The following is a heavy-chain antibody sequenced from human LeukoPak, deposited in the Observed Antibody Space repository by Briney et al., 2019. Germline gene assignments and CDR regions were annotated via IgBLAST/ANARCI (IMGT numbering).Heavy chain of an antibody. CDR2: IFYSGST. CDR3: ARDRDDSSGYNLD. J-gene: IGHJ4*02. V-gene: IGHV4-39*07. D-gene: IGHD3-22*01. Sequence: SETLSLTCTVSGGSISSSSYYWGWIRQPPGKGLEWMGSIFYSGSTYYNPSLKSRVTISIDTSKNQFSLRLSSVTAADTAVYYCARDRDDSSGYNLDWGQGTLVTVSS. CDR1: GGSISSSSYY.